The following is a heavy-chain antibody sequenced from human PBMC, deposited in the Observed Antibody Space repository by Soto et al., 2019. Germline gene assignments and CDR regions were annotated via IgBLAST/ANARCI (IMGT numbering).Heavy chain of an antibody. Sequence: GESLKLSCKGSGYSFTSYWIGWVRQMPGKGLEWMGIIYPGDSDTRYSPSFQGQVTISADKSISTAYLQWSSLKASDTAMYYCARGPVDTAMDYSYYYAMDVWGQGTTVTVSS. D-gene: IGHD5-18*01. CDR3: ARGPVDTAMDYSYYYAMDV. CDR1: GYSFTSYW. J-gene: IGHJ6*02. V-gene: IGHV5-51*01. CDR2: IYPGDSDT.